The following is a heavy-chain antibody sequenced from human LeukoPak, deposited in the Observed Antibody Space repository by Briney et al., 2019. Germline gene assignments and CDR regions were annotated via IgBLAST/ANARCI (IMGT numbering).Heavy chain of an antibody. CDR2: IYSGGST. Sequence: SETLSLTCTVSGGSFTTHYWNWFRQLAGKGLEWIGRIYSGGSTNYKSSLKSRVIMSIDTSKRQLSLKLSSVTAADTAVYYCARYTGYSSSWNDAFDIWGQGTMVTVSS. CDR3: ARYTGYSSSWNDAFDI. J-gene: IGHJ3*02. CDR1: GGSFTTHY. D-gene: IGHD6-13*01. V-gene: IGHV4-4*07.